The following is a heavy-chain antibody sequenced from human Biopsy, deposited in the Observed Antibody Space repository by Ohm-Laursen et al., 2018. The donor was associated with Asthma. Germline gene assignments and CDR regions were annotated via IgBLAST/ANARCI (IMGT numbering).Heavy chain of an antibody. Sequence: ASVKVSCKASGYTFIGCHIHWVRQAPGQGLEWMGWMNPRSGNTGFAQKFQGRLSMTRNTSLNTAYMEVRSLKPDDTAVYYCARATRTGITDRLDPWGQGTLVSV. CDR3: ARATRTGITDRLDP. CDR1: GYTFIGCH. J-gene: IGHJ5*02. D-gene: IGHD1-1*01. CDR2: MNPRSGNT. V-gene: IGHV1-8*02.